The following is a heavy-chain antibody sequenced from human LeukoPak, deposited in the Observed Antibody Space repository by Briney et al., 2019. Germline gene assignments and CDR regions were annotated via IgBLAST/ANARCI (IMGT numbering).Heavy chain of an antibody. CDR1: GFSLSTSGLY. CDR2: IDWDDDT. V-gene: IGHV2-70*11. CDR3: ERVNQSRMSGDTIDY. J-gene: IGHJ4*02. Sequence: GPTLVTPTKTLTLACTFSGFSLSTSGLYVGWIRQPPWKALEWLARIDWDDDTYYRTHLQTRLTNSKDTTKNQVVRTMTNTEAVDTATYESERVNQSRMSGDTIDYWGQGILVTVSS. D-gene: IGHD2-21*01.